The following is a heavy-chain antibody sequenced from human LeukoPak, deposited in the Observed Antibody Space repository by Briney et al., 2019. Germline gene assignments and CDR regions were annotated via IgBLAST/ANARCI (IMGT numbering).Heavy chain of an antibody. D-gene: IGHD6-19*01. Sequence: PGGSLRISCAASGFIFSTCGMAWVRQCPGTGLDWVSTVSGSGDNTHYADSVKDRFTISRDNSKNTLYLQMNSLRAEDTALYYCARDAGSGWPLDYWGQGTLVTVSS. CDR3: ARDAGSGWPLDY. J-gene: IGHJ4*02. CDR2: VSGSGDNT. V-gene: IGHV3-23*01. CDR1: GFIFSTCG.